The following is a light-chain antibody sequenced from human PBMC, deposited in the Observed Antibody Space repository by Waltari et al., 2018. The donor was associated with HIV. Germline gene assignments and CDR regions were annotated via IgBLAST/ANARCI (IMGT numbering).Light chain of an antibody. J-gene: IGKJ4*01. CDR3: QQHYSTPLT. Sequence: IVMTLPPDYVNVSLGERASNNYKSSKSVFYSSNNQNSLAWYKQKPGPPPRLLISWASIRESGVPDRFSGSGSGTAFTLTISSLQAEDVAVYYCQQHYSTPLTFGGGTKVESK. CDR1: KSVFYSSNNQNS. V-gene: IGKV4-1*01. CDR2: WAS.